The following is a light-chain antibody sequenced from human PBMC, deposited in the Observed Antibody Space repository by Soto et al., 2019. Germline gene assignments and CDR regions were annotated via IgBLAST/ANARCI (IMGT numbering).Light chain of an antibody. Sequence: QSVLTQPPSVSGAPGQSVTISCIGSGSNIGAGYEVHWDQQLPGVAPKLLIFDTINRPSGVPGRFSGSKSGASASLAITGLLPEDEADFFCQSFDTTLNAVLFGGGTKLTVL. V-gene: IGLV1-40*01. CDR1: GSNIGAGYE. CDR3: QSFDTTLNAVL. CDR2: DTI. J-gene: IGLJ2*01.